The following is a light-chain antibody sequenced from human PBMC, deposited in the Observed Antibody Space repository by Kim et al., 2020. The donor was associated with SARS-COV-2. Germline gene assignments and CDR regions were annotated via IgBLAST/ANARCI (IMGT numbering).Light chain of an antibody. V-gene: IGKV3-20*01. CDR3: QQYGSSRGA. Sequence: EIVLTQSPGTLSLSPGERATLSCKACQNVDRNYLAWYQHKAGQSPRLLIYGAFTRATGIPDRFSGSGSGTDFTLTITRLEPEDFAVYYCQQYGSSRGAFGQGTKLEI. CDR2: GAF. J-gene: IGKJ2*01. CDR1: QNVDRNY.